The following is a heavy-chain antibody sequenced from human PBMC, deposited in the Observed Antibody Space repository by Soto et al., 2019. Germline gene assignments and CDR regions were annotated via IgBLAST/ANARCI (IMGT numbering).Heavy chain of an antibody. CDR1: GGSISSYY. D-gene: IGHD3-9*01. J-gene: IGHJ5*02. CDR2: IYYSGST. Sequence: KSSETLSLTCTVSGGSISSYYWSWIRQPPGKGLEWIGYIYYSGSTNYNPSLKSRVTISVDTSKNQFSLKLSSVTAADTAVYYCARDLFAYYDILTGYYVGPNWFDPWGQGTLVTVSS. V-gene: IGHV4-59*01. CDR3: ARDLFAYYDILTGYYVGPNWFDP.